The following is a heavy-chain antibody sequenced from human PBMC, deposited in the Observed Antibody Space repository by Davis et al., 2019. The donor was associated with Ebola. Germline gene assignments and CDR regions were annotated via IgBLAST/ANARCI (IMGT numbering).Heavy chain of an antibody. CDR3: ARGRITMVQGSYYYYYYGMDV. D-gene: IGHD3-10*01. CDR2: IIPIFGTA. Sequence: SVKVSCKASGGTFSSYAISWVRQAPGQGLEWLGGIIPIFGTANYAQKFQGRVTITADKSTSTAYMELSSLRSEDTAVYYCARGRITMVQGSYYYYYYGMDVWGQGTTVTVSS. J-gene: IGHJ6*02. CDR1: GGTFSSYA. V-gene: IGHV1-69*06.